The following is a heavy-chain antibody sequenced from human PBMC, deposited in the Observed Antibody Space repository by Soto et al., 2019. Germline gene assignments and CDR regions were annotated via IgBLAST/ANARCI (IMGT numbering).Heavy chain of an antibody. D-gene: IGHD1-26*01. J-gene: IGHJ4*02. V-gene: IGHV1-18*01. Sequence: QVQLVQSGAEVKKPGASVKGSCKASGYTFTNYGISWVRQAPGQGLEWMGWISANNGNTKYEQNLQGRVNMTTDTSTRTAYIELRILRSDDTAVYDFARVRGSYALDYCGQGTLVTVSS. CDR1: GYTFTNYG. CDR3: ARVRGSYALDY. CDR2: ISANNGNT.